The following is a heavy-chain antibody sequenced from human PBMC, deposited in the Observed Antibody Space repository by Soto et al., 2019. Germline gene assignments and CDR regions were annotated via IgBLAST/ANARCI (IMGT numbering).Heavy chain of an antibody. D-gene: IGHD2-2*01. CDR3: VKTPDVVFAPAPKGYCHT. CDR2: ISNSGGST. CDR1: GVTFSNYA. Sequence: PGGSLRLSCEGTGVTFSNYAMNWVRQAPGKGLEWVSGISNSGGSTYYRDSVKGRFTISRDNAKNTLYLQMNSLRAEDTAVYYCVKTPDVVFAPAPKGYCHTWGQGTLVTVSS. V-gene: IGHV3-23*01. J-gene: IGHJ5*01.